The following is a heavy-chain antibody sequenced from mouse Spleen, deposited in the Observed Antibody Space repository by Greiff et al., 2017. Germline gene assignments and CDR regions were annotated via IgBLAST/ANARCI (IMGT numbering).Heavy chain of an antibody. V-gene: IGHV1-55*01. J-gene: IGHJ4*01. CDR2: IYPGSGST. CDR3: AGYGNYNAMDY. CDR1: GYTFTSYW. D-gene: IGHD2-1*01. Sequence: QVQLKQSGAELAKPGASVKLSCKASGYTFTSYWITWVKQRPGQGLEWIGDIYPGSGSTNYNEKFKSKATLTVDTSSSTAYMQLSSLTSEDSAVYYCAGYGNYNAMDYWGQGTSVTVSS.